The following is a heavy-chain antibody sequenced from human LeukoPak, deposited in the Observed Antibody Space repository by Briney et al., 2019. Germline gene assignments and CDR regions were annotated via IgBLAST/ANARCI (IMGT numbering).Heavy chain of an antibody. V-gene: IGHV3-53*01. CDR1: GFIVSSNY. D-gene: IGHD3-16*01. Sequence: GGSLRLSCAASGFIVSSNYMTWVRQAPGKGLEWVSVIYTGGSTYYADSVKGRFTISRDNSRNTLYLQMNRLRAEDTAVYYCATHSGGYWGQGTLVTVSS. CDR2: IYTGGST. CDR3: ATHSGGY. J-gene: IGHJ4*02.